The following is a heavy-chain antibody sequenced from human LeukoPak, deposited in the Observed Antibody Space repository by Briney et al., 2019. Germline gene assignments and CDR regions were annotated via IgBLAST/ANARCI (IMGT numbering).Heavy chain of an antibody. CDR3: VREQWLAAFDI. V-gene: IGHV4-38-2*01. CDR1: GYSISSGYY. D-gene: IGHD6-19*01. J-gene: IGHJ3*02. CDR2: IYHSGST. Sequence: SETLSLTCAVSGYSISSGYYWGWIRQPSGKGLEWIGSIYHSGSTYYNPSLKIRVTISVDTSKNQFSLKLSSVTAADTAVYYSVREQWLAAFDIWGQGTMVTVSS.